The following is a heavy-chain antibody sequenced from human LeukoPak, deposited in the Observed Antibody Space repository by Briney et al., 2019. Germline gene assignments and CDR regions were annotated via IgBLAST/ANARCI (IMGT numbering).Heavy chain of an antibody. CDR1: GFTFSSYS. J-gene: IGHJ4*02. D-gene: IGHD3-10*01. CDR2: ISSSSSYI. CDR3: ARLGITMVRGVKGIDY. Sequence: PGGSLRLSCAASGFTFSSYSMNWVRQAPGKGLEWVSSISSSSSYIYYADSVKGRFTISRDNAKNSLYLQMNSLRAEDTAVYYCARLGITMVRGVKGIDYWGQGTLVTVSS. V-gene: IGHV3-21*01.